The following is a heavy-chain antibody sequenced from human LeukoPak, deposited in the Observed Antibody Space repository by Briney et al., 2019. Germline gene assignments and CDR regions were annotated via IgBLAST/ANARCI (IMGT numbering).Heavy chain of an antibody. J-gene: IGHJ4*02. CDR2: IYSDGDT. D-gene: IGHD2-2*01. CDR1: GFAVFSNH. CDR3: ARDWYHAIDY. V-gene: IGHV3-66*01. Sequence: GGSLRLSCAASGFAVFSNHMNWVRQAPGKGLEWVSVIYSDGDTSYADSVKGRFTISRDISKNTLYLQMNSLRAEDTAVYYCARDWYHAIDYWGQGTLVTVSS.